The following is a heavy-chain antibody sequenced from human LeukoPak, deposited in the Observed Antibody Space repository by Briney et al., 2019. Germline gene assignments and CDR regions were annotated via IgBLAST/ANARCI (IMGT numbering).Heavy chain of an antibody. CDR3: AGRNPLAVAGNDAFDN. J-gene: IGHJ3*02. CDR1: GGSISSSNW. D-gene: IGHD6-19*01. CDR2: IYHSGST. V-gene: IGHV4-4*02. Sequence: SETLSLTCAVSGGSISSSNWWSWVRQPPGKGLEWIGEIYHSGSTNYNPSLKSRVTISVDKSKNQFSLKLSSVTAADTAVYYCAGRNPLAVAGNDAFDNWGQGTMVTVSS.